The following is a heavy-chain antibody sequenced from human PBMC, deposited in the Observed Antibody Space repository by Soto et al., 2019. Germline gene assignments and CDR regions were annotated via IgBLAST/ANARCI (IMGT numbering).Heavy chain of an antibody. CDR3: ARGMDPYYYYYMDV. J-gene: IGHJ6*03. CDR1: GYTFTGYY. V-gene: IGHV1-2*04. CDR2: INPNSGGT. Sequence: ASVKVSCKASGYTFTGYYMHWVRQAPGQGLEWMGWINPNSGGTNYAQKFQGWVTMTRDTSISTAYMELNSLRAEDTAVYYCARGMDPYYYYYMDVWGKGTTVTVSS. D-gene: IGHD2-8*01.